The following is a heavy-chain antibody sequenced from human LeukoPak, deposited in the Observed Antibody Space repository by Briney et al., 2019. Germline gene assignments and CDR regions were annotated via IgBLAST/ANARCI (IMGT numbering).Heavy chain of an antibody. D-gene: IGHD2-2*01. CDR2: IYISGNT. V-gene: IGHV4-4*07. CDR3: ARGGSSTIGYAFDI. CDR1: GGSISSYY. Sequence: SETLSLTCTVSGGSISSYYWSWIRQPAGKGLEWIGNIYISGNTNYNPSLKSRVTLSVDTSKNQFSLKLSYVTAADTAVYYCARGGSSTIGYAFDIWGQGTMVTVSS. J-gene: IGHJ3*02.